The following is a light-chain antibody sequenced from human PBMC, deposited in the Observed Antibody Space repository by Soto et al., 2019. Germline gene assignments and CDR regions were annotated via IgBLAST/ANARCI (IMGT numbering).Light chain of an antibody. CDR2: DAS. J-gene: IGKJ1*01. CDR3: HQCDSSPWT. Sequence: VMTQSPGTLSLSPGERATLSCRASQSISSSYLAWYQQKPGQAPRLLIYDASSRATGIPDRFSGGGSGTDFTLTISRLEPEDFAVFYCHQCDSSPWTFGQGTKVDIK. V-gene: IGKV3-20*01. CDR1: QSISSSY.